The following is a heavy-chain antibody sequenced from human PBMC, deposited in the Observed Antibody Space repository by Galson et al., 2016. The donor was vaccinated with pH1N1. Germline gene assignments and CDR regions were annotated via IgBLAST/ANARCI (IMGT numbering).Heavy chain of an antibody. CDR3: ARQEFSDY. V-gene: IGHV5-51*01. Sequence: QSGAEVTKPGESLKISCKGSGSNFDRYWIGWVRQMPGKGLEWMGIIYPGDSDTRYSPSFQGQVSISADKSISTAYLQWSSLKDSDTAMYYSARQEFSDYWGQGTLVIVSS. J-gene: IGHJ4*02. CDR2: IYPGDSDT. D-gene: IGHD2/OR15-2a*01. CDR1: GSNFDRYW.